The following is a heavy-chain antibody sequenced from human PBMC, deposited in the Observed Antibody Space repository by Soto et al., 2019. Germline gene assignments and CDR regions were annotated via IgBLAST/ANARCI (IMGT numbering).Heavy chain of an antibody. Sequence: SETLSLTCTASGGSISSYYWSWIRQPPGKGLEWIGYIYYSGSTYYNPSLKSRVTISVDTSKNQFSLKLSSVTAADTAVYYCARAYYDSSGYYLNEYWGQGTLVTVSS. CDR3: ARAYYDSSGYYLNEY. CDR2: IYYSGST. CDR1: GGSISSYY. V-gene: IGHV4-59*12. J-gene: IGHJ4*02. D-gene: IGHD3-22*01.